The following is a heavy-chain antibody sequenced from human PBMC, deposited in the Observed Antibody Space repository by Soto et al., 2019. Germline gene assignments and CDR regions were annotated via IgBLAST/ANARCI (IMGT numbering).Heavy chain of an antibody. D-gene: IGHD4-17*01. CDR3: ARGPDDSDVPRWDH. V-gene: IGHV1-46*02. CDR1: GYNFNQYY. Sequence: QVQLVQSGPEVRKPGASVRLSCATSGYNFNQYYIHWVRQAPGQGVGWMGIINLRGGTTEYAHKFRGRVTVTGDTSTRTAYMELSSLRSEDTAVYFCARGPDDSDVPRWDHWGQGTLITVSS. CDR2: INLRGGTT. J-gene: IGHJ4*02.